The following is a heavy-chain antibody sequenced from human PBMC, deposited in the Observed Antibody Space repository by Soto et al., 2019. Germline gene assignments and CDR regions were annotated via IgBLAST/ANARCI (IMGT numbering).Heavy chain of an antibody. V-gene: IGHV3-30*18. CDR1: GFTFSSYG. CDR3: AKDRRSSPGVYYYYGMDV. Sequence: GGSLRLSCAASGFTFSSYGMHWVRQAPGKGLEWVAVISYDGSNKYYADSVKGRFTISRDNSKNTLYLQMNSLRAEDTAVYYCAKDRRSSPGVYYYYGMDVWGQGTMVTVSS. J-gene: IGHJ6*02. D-gene: IGHD6-13*01. CDR2: ISYDGSNK.